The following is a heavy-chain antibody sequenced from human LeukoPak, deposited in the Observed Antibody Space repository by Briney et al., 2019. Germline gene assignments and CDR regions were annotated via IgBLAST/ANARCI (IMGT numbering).Heavy chain of an antibody. CDR3: ARARRGGPFDY. D-gene: IGHD3-16*01. Sequence: GRSLRLSCAASGFTFSSYAMHWVRQAPGKGLEWVANIKQDGSEKYYVDSVKGRFTISRDNAKNSLYLQMNSLRAEDTAVYYCARARRGGPFDYWGQGTLVTVSA. V-gene: IGHV3-7*03. CDR1: GFTFSSYA. CDR2: IKQDGSEK. J-gene: IGHJ4*02.